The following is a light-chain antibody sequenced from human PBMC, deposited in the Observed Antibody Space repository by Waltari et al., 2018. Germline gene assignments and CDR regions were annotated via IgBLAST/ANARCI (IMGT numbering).Light chain of an antibody. V-gene: IGLV8-61*01. J-gene: IGLJ3*02. CDR2: KAN. Sequence: QTVVTQEPSLSVSPGGTVTLTCALISGSLSPTSYASCYQQTPGQAPRPLMSKANTRSSGVPDRFSGSILGNKAALTITGAQADDESDYYCLLYMGSGIWVFGGGTKLTVL. CDR3: LLYMGSGIWV. CDR1: SGSLSPTSY.